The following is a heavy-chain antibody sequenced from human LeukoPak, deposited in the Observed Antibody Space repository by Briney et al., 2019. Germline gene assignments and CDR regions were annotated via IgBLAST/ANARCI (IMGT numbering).Heavy chain of an antibody. CDR1: GGTFSSYA. Sequence: ASVKVSCKASGGTFSSYAISWVRQAPGQGLEWMGGIIPIFGTANYAQKFQGRVTITADKSTSTAYMELSSLRSEDTAVYYCARDSGSHCSGGSCYLRINYYYYMDVWGKGTTVTVSS. CDR3: ARDSGSHCSGGSCYLRINYYYYMDV. D-gene: IGHD2-15*01. V-gene: IGHV1-69*06. J-gene: IGHJ6*03. CDR2: IIPIFGTA.